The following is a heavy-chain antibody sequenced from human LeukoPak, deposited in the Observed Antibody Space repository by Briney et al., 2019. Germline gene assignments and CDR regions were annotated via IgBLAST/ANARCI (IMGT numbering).Heavy chain of an antibody. J-gene: IGHJ4*02. Sequence: PGRSLRLSCAASGFTVSSNYMSWVRQAPGKGLEWVSVIYSGGSTYYADSVKGRFTISRDNSKNTLYLQMNSLRAEDTAVYYCARVGDSSGYYPYYFDYWGQGTLVTVSS. CDR3: ARVGDSSGYYPYYFDY. CDR2: IYSGGST. V-gene: IGHV3-66*01. D-gene: IGHD3-22*01. CDR1: GFTVSSNY.